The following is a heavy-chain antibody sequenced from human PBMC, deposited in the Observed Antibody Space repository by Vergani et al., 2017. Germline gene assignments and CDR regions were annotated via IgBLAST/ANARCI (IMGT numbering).Heavy chain of an antibody. J-gene: IGHJ4*02. Sequence: EVQLVETGGGLIQPGRSLRLSCAASGFSVSSFYMSWVRQAPGKGLEWVSVIYNDGNTYYTDSVKGRFTISRDNSKNTLYLQMNSLRPEDTATYYCVKDAGSYENFFDSWGQGTLVTVSS. CDR2: IYNDGNT. CDR3: VKDAGSYENFFDS. CDR1: GFSVSSFY. D-gene: IGHD1-26*01. V-gene: IGHV3-53*02.